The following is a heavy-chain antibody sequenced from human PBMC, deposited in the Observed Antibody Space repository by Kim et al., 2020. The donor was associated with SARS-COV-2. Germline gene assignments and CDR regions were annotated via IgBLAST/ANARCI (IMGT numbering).Heavy chain of an antibody. CDR3: ARADRDGYKSTGYHDAFDI. J-gene: IGHJ3*02. CDR1: GGSVSSGSYY. CDR2: IYYSGST. V-gene: IGHV4-61*01. D-gene: IGHD5-12*01. Sequence: SETLSLTCTVSGGSVSSGSYYWSWIRQPPGKGLEWIGYIYYSGSTNYNPSLKSRAISVDTSKNQFSLKLSSVTAADTAVYYCARADRDGYKSTGYHDAFDIWGQGTMVTVSS.